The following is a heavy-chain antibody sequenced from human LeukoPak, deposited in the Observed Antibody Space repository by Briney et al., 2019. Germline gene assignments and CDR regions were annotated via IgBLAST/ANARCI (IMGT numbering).Heavy chain of an antibody. J-gene: IGHJ4*02. D-gene: IGHD4-17*01. CDR3: ASLYGDPDY. Sequence: SETMSLTCGVYGGTFSGYYWSWIRQPPGKGLEWIGEINHSGSTNYNPSLKSRVTISVGTCKNQFSLKLSSVTAADTAVYYCASLYGDPDYWGQGTLVTVSS. V-gene: IGHV4-34*01. CDR1: GGTFSGYY. CDR2: INHSGST.